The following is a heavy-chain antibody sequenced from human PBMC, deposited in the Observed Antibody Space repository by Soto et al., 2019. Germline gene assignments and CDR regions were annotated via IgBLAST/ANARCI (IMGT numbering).Heavy chain of an antibody. D-gene: IGHD6-13*01. CDR1: GYTLTELS. CDR2: FDPEDGET. CDR3: ATLPYSSSWYGVQIPADY. Sequence: GASVKVSCTDSGYTLTELSMHWVRQAPGKGLEWMGGFDPEDGETIYAQKFQGRVTMTEDTSTDTAYMELSSLRSEDTAVYYCATLPYSSSWYGVQIPADYWGQGTLVTVSS. J-gene: IGHJ4*02. V-gene: IGHV1-24*01.